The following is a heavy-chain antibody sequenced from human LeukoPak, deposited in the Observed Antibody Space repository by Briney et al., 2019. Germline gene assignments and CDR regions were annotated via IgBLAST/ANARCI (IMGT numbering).Heavy chain of an antibody. CDR1: GFTFSSYE. J-gene: IGHJ6*03. D-gene: IGHD2-15*01. Sequence: PGGSLRLSCAASGFTFSSYEMHWVRQAPGKGLEWVSYISSSGSTIYYADSVKGRFTISRDNAKNSLYLQMNSLRAEDTAVYYCARDNGWFDYMDVWGKGTTVTISS. V-gene: IGHV3-48*03. CDR3: ARDNGWFDYMDV. CDR2: ISSSGSTI.